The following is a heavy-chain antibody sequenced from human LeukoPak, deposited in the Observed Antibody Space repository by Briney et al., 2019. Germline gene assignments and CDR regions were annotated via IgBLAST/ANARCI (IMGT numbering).Heavy chain of an antibody. CDR2: IHCSGST. D-gene: IGHD3-22*01. CDR3: ASRAATYYYDSSGPG. Sequence: MSSETLSLTCIVSGGSICTSTYYWSWMRQHPGKGLEWIGDIHCSGSTHYNPSLKSRLTISVDTSKNQFSLKLTSVTAADTAVYYCASRAATYYYDSSGPGWGQGTLVTVSS. J-gene: IGHJ4*02. CDR1: GGSICTSTYY. V-gene: IGHV4-31*03.